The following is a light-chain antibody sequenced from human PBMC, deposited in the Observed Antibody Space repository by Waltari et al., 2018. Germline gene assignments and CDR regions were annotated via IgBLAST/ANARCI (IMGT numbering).Light chain of an antibody. CDR2: DVN. CDR3: CSYAGSYTYV. V-gene: IGLV2-11*01. J-gene: IGLJ1*01. CDR1: SSDVGSYNF. Sequence: QSALTQPPSVSGSPGQSCPISCTGTSSDVGSYNFSPWYQQHPDTAPQLLIYDVNKRPSGVPDRFSGSKSGNTASLTISGLQGEDEADYYCCSYAGSYTYVFGTGTKVTAL.